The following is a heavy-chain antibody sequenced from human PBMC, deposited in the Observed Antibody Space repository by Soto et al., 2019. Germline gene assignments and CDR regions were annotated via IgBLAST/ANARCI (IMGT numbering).Heavy chain of an antibody. Sequence: GSSVKVSCKTSGYIFTDHLIHWVRQAPGQGLEWMGWINPKNGDTIFAQKFQGRVTMTRDTSTSTAYVELTSLRFDDTAVYYCARHSGYDYVFDYWGQGTLVTVSS. J-gene: IGHJ4*02. CDR3: ARHSGYDYVFDY. CDR2: INPKNGDT. CDR1: GYIFTDHL. D-gene: IGHD5-12*01. V-gene: IGHV1-2*02.